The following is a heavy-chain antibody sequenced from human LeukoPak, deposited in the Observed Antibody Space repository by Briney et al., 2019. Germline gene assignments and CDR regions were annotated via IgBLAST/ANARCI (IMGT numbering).Heavy chain of an antibody. J-gene: IGHJ4*02. CDR3: ARSIAALENDY. Sequence: SETLSLTCTVSGGSISSYYWSWIRQPPGKGLEWIGYIYYSGSTNYSPALKSRVTISIDTSKNQLSLKLSSVTAADTAVYYCARSIAALENDYWGQGTLVTVSS. CDR1: GGSISSYY. D-gene: IGHD6-6*01. V-gene: IGHV4-59*01. CDR2: IYYSGST.